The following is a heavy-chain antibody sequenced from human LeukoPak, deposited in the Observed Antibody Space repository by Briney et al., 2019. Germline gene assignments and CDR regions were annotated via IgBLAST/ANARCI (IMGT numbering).Heavy chain of an antibody. CDR3: ARGLRKSIAAAVVY. CDR1: GFTFSSYA. Sequence: GGSLRLSCAASGFTFSSYAMHWVHQAPGKGLEWVAVISYDGSNKYYADSVKGRFTISRDNSKNTLYLQMNSLRAEDTAVYYCARGLRKSIAAAVVYWGQGTLVTVSS. D-gene: IGHD6-13*01. CDR2: ISYDGSNK. J-gene: IGHJ4*02. V-gene: IGHV3-30*04.